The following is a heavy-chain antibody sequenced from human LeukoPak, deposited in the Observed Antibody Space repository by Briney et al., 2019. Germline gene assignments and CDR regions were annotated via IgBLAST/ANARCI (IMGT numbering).Heavy chain of an antibody. V-gene: IGHV3-48*04. J-gene: IGHJ4*02. CDR1: GFTFSGHN. D-gene: IGHD6-19*01. CDR3: ARARYTSGYFVDY. CDR2: ASISSGTI. Sequence: GGSLRLSCAASGFTFSGHNMNWVRQAPGKGLEWISFASISSGTIYYADSVNGRFTISRDNAKNSLYLQMNSLRAEDTAVYYCARARYTSGYFVDYWGQGTLVTVSS.